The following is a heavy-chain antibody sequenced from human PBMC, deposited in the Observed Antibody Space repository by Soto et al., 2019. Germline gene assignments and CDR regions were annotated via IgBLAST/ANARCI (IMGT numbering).Heavy chain of an antibody. J-gene: IGHJ4*02. CDR3: AAGGKNGYIK. CDR2: IIPILGTT. D-gene: IGHD1-1*01. Sequence: QVQLVQSGAEERMPGSSVKVSCKASRDTFDSYAMTWVRLAPGQGLEWMGGIIPILGTTKYAQKFQGRITRTADESTSTVYMELTSLRSEDGAVYYCAAGGKNGYIKWGQGTQVTVSS. CDR1: RDTFDSYA. V-gene: IGHV1-69*01.